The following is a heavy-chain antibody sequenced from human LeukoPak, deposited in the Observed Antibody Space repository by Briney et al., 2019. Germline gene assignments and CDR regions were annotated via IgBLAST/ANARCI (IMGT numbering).Heavy chain of an antibody. CDR2: IRYDGITK. CDR1: GFTLSNHG. V-gene: IGHV3-30*02. Sequence: GGSLRPSCTASGFTLSNHGMHWVRQAPGKGLEWVAFIRYDGITKYYADSVKGRFTISRDNSKNTLYLQMNSLRPEDTAVYYCAKTGSRGGTFRPSYYYYYMDVWGEGTTVTISS. J-gene: IGHJ6*03. CDR3: AKTGSRGGTFRPSYYYYYMDV. D-gene: IGHD1-26*01.